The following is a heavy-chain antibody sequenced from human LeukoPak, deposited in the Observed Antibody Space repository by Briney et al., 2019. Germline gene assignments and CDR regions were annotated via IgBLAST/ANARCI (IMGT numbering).Heavy chain of an antibody. V-gene: IGHV3-15*01. Sequence: PGGSLRVSCAASGFTFSNAWMSWVRQAPGKGLEWVGRLKSKAAGGTTDYAAPVKGRFTISRDDSKDTLYLQMNSLKTEDTAVYYCTSGRIVAGEAFDYWGQGTLVTVSS. J-gene: IGHJ4*02. CDR1: GFTFSNAW. CDR2: LKSKAAGGTT. CDR3: TSGRIVAGEAFDY. D-gene: IGHD5-12*01.